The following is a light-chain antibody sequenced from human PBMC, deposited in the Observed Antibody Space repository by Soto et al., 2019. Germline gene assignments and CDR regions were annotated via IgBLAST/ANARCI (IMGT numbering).Light chain of an antibody. J-gene: IGLJ1*01. V-gene: IGLV1-40*01. CDR2: GNS. CDR1: SSNIGAGYD. Sequence: QSVLTQPPSVSGAPGQRVTISCTGSSSNIGAGYDVHWYQQLPGTAPKLHIYGNSNRPSGVPDRFSGSKSRTSASRAITGLQAEDEADYYGQSSDISLTSYIVGTGTKVTV. CDR3: QSSDISLTSYI.